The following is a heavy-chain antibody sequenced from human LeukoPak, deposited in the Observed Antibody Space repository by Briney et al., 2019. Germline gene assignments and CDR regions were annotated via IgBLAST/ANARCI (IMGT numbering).Heavy chain of an antibody. V-gene: IGHV1-3*01. CDR2: INAGNGNT. Sequence: ASVKVSCKASGYTFTSYAMHWVRQAPGQRLEWMGWINAGNGNTKYSQKFQGRVTITRDTSASTAYMELSSLRSEDTAVYYCATGSGYPQGMDVWGQGTTVTDSS. D-gene: IGHD3-22*01. CDR1: GYTFTSYA. J-gene: IGHJ6*02. CDR3: ATGSGYPQGMDV.